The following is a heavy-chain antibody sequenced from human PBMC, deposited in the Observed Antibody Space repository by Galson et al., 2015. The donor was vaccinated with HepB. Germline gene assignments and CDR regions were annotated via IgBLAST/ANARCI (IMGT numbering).Heavy chain of an antibody. V-gene: IGHV3-21*01. CDR2: ISSSSSYI. Sequence: SLRLSCAASGFTXXXYSMNWVRQAPGKGLEWVSSISSSSSYIYYADSVKGRFTISRDNAKNSLYLQMNSLRAEDTAVYYCARGSSTSWIAYWGQGTLVTVSS. CDR1: GFTXXXYS. J-gene: IGHJ4*02. CDR3: ARGSSTSWIAY. D-gene: IGHD2-2*01.